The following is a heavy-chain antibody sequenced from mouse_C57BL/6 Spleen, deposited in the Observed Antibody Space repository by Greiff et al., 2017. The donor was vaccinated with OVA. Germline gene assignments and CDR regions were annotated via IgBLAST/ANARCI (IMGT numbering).Heavy chain of an antibody. D-gene: IGHD3-3*01. CDR2: IDPETGGS. Sequence: VQLVESGAELVRPGASVTLSCKASGYTFTDYEMHWVKQTPVHGLEWIGAIDPETGGSAYNQKFKGKAILTADKSSSTAYMELRSLTSEDSAVYYCTRRDVYYVDYWGQGTTLTVSS. J-gene: IGHJ2*01. V-gene: IGHV1-15*01. CDR3: TRRDVYYVDY. CDR1: GYTFTDYE.